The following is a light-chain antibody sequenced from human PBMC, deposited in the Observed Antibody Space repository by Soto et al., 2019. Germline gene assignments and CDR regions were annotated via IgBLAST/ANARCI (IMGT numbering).Light chain of an antibody. CDR2: KAS. CDR1: QNINTW. J-gene: IGKJ1*01. V-gene: IGKV1-5*03. Sequence: IQMTHAPSTLSASLGDIVTITCRASQNINTWLAWYQQKPGKAPNLLIYKASTLESGVPSRFNGSGSGTEFTLTISSLQPADFATYYCQQYNSYWTFGPGTKVDIK. CDR3: QQYNSYWT.